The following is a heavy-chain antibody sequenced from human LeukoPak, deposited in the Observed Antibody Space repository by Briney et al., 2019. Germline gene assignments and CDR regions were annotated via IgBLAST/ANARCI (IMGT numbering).Heavy chain of an antibody. CDR3: ARGVFSVIGDYAFDI. D-gene: IGHD2-21*01. V-gene: IGHV4-59*01. J-gene: IGHJ3*02. CDR1: GGSISSYY. Sequence: PSETLSLTCTVSGGSISSYYWSWIRQPPGKGLEWIGYIYYSGSTNYNPSLKSRVTISVDTSKNQFSLKLSSVTAADTAVYYCARGVFSVIGDYAFDIWGQGTMVTVSS. CDR2: IYYSGST.